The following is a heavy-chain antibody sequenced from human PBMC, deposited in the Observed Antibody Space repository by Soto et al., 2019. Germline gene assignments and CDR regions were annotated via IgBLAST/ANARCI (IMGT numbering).Heavy chain of an antibody. CDR2: ISASRGRT. Sequence: GGSLRLSCAASGFTFSAYAMSWVRQTPGKGLEWVSGISASRGRTYYADSVKGRFTISSDNSRNTLYLQMNSLGAEDTALYYCAKGPNGEYVEGFDMWGQGTMVTVSS. CDR3: AKGPNGEYVEGFDM. CDR1: GFTFSAYA. J-gene: IGHJ3*02. D-gene: IGHD4-17*01. V-gene: IGHV3-23*01.